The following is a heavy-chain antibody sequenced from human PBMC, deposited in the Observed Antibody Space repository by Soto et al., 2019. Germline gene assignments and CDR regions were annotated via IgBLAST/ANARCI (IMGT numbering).Heavy chain of an antibody. J-gene: IGHJ5*02. CDR1: GYTFTSYG. CDR2: LIPYNGDT. Sequence: ASVQVSCKASGYTFTSYGISWVRQAPGQGLEWMGLLIPYNGDTIYAQKFQGRVILTTDTATSTAYMELGSLRSEDTAVYYCVTDEYSGYPGWWDPVRQGTVVPVS. CDR3: VTDEYSGYPGWWDP. V-gene: IGHV1-18*01. D-gene: IGHD5-18*01.